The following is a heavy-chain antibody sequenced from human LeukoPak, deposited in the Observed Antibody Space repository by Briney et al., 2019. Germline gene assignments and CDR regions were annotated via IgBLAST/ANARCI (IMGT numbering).Heavy chain of an antibody. J-gene: IGHJ4*02. CDR1: GFTFSSYA. CDR2: ISSNGGST. Sequence: GGSLRLSCAASGFTFSSYAMHWVRQAPGKGLEYVSAISSNGGSTYYANSVKGRFTISRDDSKNTLYLQMNSLKTEDTAVYYCTTTLYYDSSGTFDYWGQGTLVTVSS. CDR3: TTTLYYDSSGTFDY. V-gene: IGHV3-64*01. D-gene: IGHD3-22*01.